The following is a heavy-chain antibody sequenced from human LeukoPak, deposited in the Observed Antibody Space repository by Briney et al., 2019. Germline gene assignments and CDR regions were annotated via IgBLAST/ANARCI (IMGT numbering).Heavy chain of an antibody. V-gene: IGHV6-1*01. CDR2: TFYRSQWYN. Sequence: SQTLSLTCAISGDSVSSISVAWNWIRQSPSRGLEWLGRTFYRSQWYNDFAISVKGRISINPDTSKNQFSLQVNSVTPEDTAVYYCARDSYCSAYSCIFDYWGQGTLVTVSS. J-gene: IGHJ4*02. CDR3: ARDSYCSAYSCIFDY. CDR1: GDSVSSISVA. D-gene: IGHD2-15*01.